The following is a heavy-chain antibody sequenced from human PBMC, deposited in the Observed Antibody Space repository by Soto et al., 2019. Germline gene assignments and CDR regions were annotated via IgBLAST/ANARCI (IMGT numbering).Heavy chain of an antibody. V-gene: IGHV3-23*01. J-gene: IGHJ6*02. CDR1: GFTFENYA. CDR3: AKDSWAIFGVPAGEYYAMDV. D-gene: IGHD3-3*01. CDR2: ISGSGGTT. Sequence: GGSLRLSCVASGFTFENYAMSWVRQAPGKGLEWVSAISGSGGTTYYSDSVKGRFTISRDNSKNTVYLQMNDLRVEDAAEYFCAKDSWAIFGVPAGEYYAMDVWGQGTTVTAP.